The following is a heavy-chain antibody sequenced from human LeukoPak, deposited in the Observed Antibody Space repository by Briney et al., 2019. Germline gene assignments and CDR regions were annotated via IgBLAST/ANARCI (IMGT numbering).Heavy chain of an antibody. Sequence: SEALSLTCTVSSASISTYYWSWMRQPPGEGLEWLGYIYHSVTSNYNPSLKSRVTMSVDTSKSQLSLTLTSLTAADTAVYYCAKDTPMILVIHAFDVWGQGTMVTVSS. CDR2: IYHSVTS. CDR3: AKDTPMILVIHAFDV. CDR1: SASISTYY. J-gene: IGHJ3*01. V-gene: IGHV4-59*01. D-gene: IGHD3/OR15-3a*01.